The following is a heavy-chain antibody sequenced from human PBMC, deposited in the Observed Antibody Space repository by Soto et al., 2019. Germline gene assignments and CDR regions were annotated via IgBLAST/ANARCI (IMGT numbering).Heavy chain of an antibody. J-gene: IGHJ4*02. Sequence: SVKVSCKASGGTFSSYATSWVRQAPGQGLEWMGGIIPIFGTANYAQKFQGRVTITADESTSTAYMELSSLRSEDTAVYYCARGLSVEGATNFWGQGTLVTVSS. CDR3: ARGLSVEGATNF. D-gene: IGHD1-26*01. V-gene: IGHV1-69*13. CDR2: IIPIFGTA. CDR1: GGTFSSYA.